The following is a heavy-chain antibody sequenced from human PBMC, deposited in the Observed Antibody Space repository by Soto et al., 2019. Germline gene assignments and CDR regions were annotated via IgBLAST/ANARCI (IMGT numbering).Heavy chain of an antibody. V-gene: IGHV4-31*03. D-gene: IGHD3-3*01. J-gene: IGHJ4*02. CDR1: GDSISSGGYY. CDR3: ARGRVTIFEVVMTDFDY. CDR2: IYASGST. Sequence: QVQLQESGPGLVKPSQTLSLTCTVSGDSISSGGYYWSWIRQHPGKGLEWIGYIYASGSTFYNPSLKSRITMSVDRSKNQFSLKLTSVTAADTAVYFCARGRVTIFEVVMTDFDYWGQGTLVTVSS.